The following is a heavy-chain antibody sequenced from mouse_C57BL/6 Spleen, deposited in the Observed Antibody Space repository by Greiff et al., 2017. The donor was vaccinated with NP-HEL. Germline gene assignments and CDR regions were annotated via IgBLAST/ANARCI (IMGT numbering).Heavy chain of an antibody. CDR3: AREKVYYFFDY. V-gene: IGHV3-6*01. J-gene: IGHJ2*01. CDR2: ISYDGSN. D-gene: IGHD1-1*01. Sequence: VQLKESGPGLVKPSQSLSLTCSVTGYSITSGYYWNWIRQFPGNKLEWMGYISYDGSNNYNPSLKNRISITRDTSKNQFFLKLNSVTTEDTATYYCAREKVYYFFDYWGQGTTLTVSS. CDR1: GYSITSGYY.